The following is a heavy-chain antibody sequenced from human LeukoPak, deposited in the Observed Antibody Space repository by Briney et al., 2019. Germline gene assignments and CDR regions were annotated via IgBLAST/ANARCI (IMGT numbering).Heavy chain of an antibody. D-gene: IGHD2-2*02. CDR1: GFTFNHYA. Sequence: GGSLRLSCAASGFTFNHYAMHWVRQAPGKGLEWVALISSDGNNKLYADSVKGRFTISRDYSKNTLYLQVNSLRPEATAVYFWARSDIVVVPTPITSYYYYGMDVWGQGTTVTVSS. CDR2: ISSDGNNK. CDR3: ARSDIVVVPTPITSYYYYGMDV. V-gene: IGHV3-30-3*01. J-gene: IGHJ6*02.